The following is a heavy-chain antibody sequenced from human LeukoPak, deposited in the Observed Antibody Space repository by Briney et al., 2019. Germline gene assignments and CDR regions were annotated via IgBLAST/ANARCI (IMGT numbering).Heavy chain of an antibody. D-gene: IGHD3-10*01. CDR3: ARVGWFGESPFDY. J-gene: IGHJ4*02. CDR2: IYHSGST. V-gene: IGHV4-4*02. Sequence: PSGTLSLTCAVSGGSISSSNWRSWVRQPPGKGLEWIGEIYHSGSTNYNPSLKSRVTISVDKSKNQFSLKLSSVTAADTAVYYCARVGWFGESPFDYWGQGTLVTVSS. CDR1: GGSISSSNW.